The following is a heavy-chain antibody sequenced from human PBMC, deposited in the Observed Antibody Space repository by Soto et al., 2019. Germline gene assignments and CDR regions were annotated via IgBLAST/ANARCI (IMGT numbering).Heavy chain of an antibody. D-gene: IGHD3-3*01. CDR3: AKDIGVTIFGVAAPFGY. Sequence: GGSLRLSCAASGFTFSSYAMSWVRQAPGKGLEWVSAISGSGGSTYYADSVKGRFTISRDNSKNTLYLQMNSLRAEDTAVYYCAKDIGVTIFGVAAPFGYWGQGTLVTVSS. V-gene: IGHV3-23*01. J-gene: IGHJ4*02. CDR1: GFTFSSYA. CDR2: ISGSGGST.